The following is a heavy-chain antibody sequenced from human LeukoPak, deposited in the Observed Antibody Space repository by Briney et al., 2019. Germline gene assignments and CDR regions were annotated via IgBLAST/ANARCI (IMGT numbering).Heavy chain of an antibody. V-gene: IGHV3-7*03. D-gene: IGHD5-12*01. J-gene: IGHJ4*02. Sequence: PGGSLRLSCVASGFTFGKYWMSWVRQAPGKGLEWVANIKLDGSEKNYVDSVKGRFTISRDNTKNSLYLQMNSLRAEDTAVFYCAKDSGYAQYFDYWGQGTLVTVSS. CDR2: IKLDGSEK. CDR1: GFTFGKYW. CDR3: AKDSGYAQYFDY.